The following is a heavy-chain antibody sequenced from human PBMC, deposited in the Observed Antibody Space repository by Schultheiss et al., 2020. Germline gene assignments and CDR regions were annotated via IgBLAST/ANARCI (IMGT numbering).Heavy chain of an antibody. CDR2: IKSKTDGGTT. Sequence: GGSLRLSCAASGFTFSSYAMSWVRQAPGKGLEWVGRIKSKTDGGTTDYAAPVKGRFTISRDDSKNTLYLQMNSLKTEDTAVYYCARDRGGYSYGSTFHNDYWGQGTLVTVSS. CDR3: ARDRGGYSYGSTFHNDY. CDR1: GFTFSSYA. J-gene: IGHJ4*02. D-gene: IGHD5-18*01. V-gene: IGHV3-15*01.